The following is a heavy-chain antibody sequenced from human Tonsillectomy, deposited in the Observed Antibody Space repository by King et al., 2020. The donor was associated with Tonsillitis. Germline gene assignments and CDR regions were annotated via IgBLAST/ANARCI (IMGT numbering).Heavy chain of an antibody. CDR2: IYISGST. V-gene: IGHV4-4*07. CDR1: GGSISSDW. J-gene: IGHJ4*02. D-gene: IGHD6-19*01. CDR3: AKGVGRGTAVAGD. Sequence: HVQLQESGPGLVKPSETLYLTCTVSGGSISSDWWSWIRQPAGKGLEWIGRIYISGSTYYNPSLKSRVTMSVDTSKSQFSLKLSSVTAADTAVYYCAKGVGRGTAVAGDWGQGTLVTVSS.